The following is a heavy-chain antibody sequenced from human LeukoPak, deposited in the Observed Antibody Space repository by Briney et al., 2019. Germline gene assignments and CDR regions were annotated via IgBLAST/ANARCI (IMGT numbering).Heavy chain of an antibody. CDR2: ISAYNGNT. V-gene: IGHV1-18*01. CDR1: GYTFTSYA. CDR3: AREGAYCSSTSCHIQNWFDP. J-gene: IGHJ5*02. Sequence: ASVKVSCKASGYTFTSYAFRWVRQAPGQGLEWMGWISAYNGNTNYAQKFQGRVTMTTDTSTSTAYMELRSLRSDDTAVYYCAREGAYCSSTSCHIQNWFDPWGQGTLVTVSS. D-gene: IGHD2-2*01.